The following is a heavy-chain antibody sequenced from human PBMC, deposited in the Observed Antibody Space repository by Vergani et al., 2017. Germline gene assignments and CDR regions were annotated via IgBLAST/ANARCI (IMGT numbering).Heavy chain of an antibody. Sequence: QVQLQESGPGLVKPSETLSLTCTVSGGSISSYYWSWIRQPPGKGLEWIGEIYHSGSTNYNPSLKSRVTISVDKSKNQFSLKLSSVTAADTAVYYCASLTGQYYYDSSGYFDYWGQGTLVTVSS. V-gene: IGHV4-59*12. CDR3: ASLTGQYYYDSSGYFDY. D-gene: IGHD3-22*01. CDR2: IYHSGST. J-gene: IGHJ4*02. CDR1: GGSISSYY.